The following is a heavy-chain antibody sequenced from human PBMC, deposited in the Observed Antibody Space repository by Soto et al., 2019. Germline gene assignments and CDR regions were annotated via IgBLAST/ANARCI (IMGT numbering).Heavy chain of an antibody. D-gene: IGHD5-12*01. CDR3: ASTENSGYDWGGGIYYYYGMDV. V-gene: IGHV1-69*13. J-gene: IGHJ6*02. CDR1: GGTFSSYA. CDR2: IIPIFGTA. Sequence: SVKVSCKASGGTFSSYAISWVRQAPGQGLEWMGGIIPIFGTANYAQKFQGRVTITADESTSTAYMELSSLRSEDTAVYYCASTENSGYDWGGGIYYYYGMDVWGQGTTVTVSS.